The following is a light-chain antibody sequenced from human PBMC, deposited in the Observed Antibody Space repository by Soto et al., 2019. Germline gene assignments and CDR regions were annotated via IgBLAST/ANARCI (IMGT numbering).Light chain of an antibody. CDR3: CSYAGSYTPDV. V-gene: IGLV2-11*01. CDR2: DVS. Sequence: QSVLTQPRSVSGSPGQSVTISCTGTSSDVGGYNYVSWYQQHPGKAPKVMIYDVSKRPSGVPDRFSGSKSGNTASLTISGLQAEDEADYYCCSYAGSYTPDVFGTGTKLTVL. CDR1: SSDVGGYNY. J-gene: IGLJ1*01.